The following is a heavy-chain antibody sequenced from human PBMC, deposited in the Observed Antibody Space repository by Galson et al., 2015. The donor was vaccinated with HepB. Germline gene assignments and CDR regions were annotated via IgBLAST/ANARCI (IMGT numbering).Heavy chain of an antibody. Sequence: CAISGDSVSSNSAAWNWIRQSPSRGLEWLGRTYYRSKWFNDYAVSLKGRIAIKPDTSKNQFSLQLNSATPEDTAFYYCARSSGFIDFWGQGTLVTVSS. V-gene: IGHV6-1*01. CDR2: TYYRSKWFN. CDR3: ARSSGFIDF. D-gene: IGHD3-10*01. J-gene: IGHJ4*02. CDR1: GDSVSSNSAA.